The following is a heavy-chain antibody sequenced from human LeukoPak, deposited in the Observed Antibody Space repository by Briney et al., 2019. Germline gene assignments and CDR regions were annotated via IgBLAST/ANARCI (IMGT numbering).Heavy chain of an antibody. J-gene: IGHJ3*02. CDR2: ICTSGTT. D-gene: IGHD6-19*01. V-gene: IGHV4-61*02. Sequence: PSQTLPLTCSVSGVSISGSYCWSWIRQPAGKGLEWIGRICTSGTTNYNPSLKSRVTISLDSSTNQVSLKLTSVTAADTAVYYCARAPPDYSTAWHAFAIWGQGAMVTVS. CDR1: GVSISGSYC. CDR3: ARAPPDYSTAWHAFAI.